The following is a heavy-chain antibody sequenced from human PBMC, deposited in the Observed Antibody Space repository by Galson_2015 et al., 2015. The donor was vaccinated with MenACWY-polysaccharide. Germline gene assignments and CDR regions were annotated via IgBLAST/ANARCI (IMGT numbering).Heavy chain of an antibody. CDR1: GYTFINND. V-gene: IGHV1-8*01. CDR3: ARGRVGQIDRYYFDY. CDR2: MNSNSGNT. Sequence: SCKASGYTFINNDINWVRQATGQGLEWMGWMNSNSGNTGYAQKFQGRVTMTRDASISTAYMELSGLRSDDTAVCYCARGRVGQIDRYYFDYWGQGTLVSVSS. D-gene: IGHD3-22*01. J-gene: IGHJ4*02.